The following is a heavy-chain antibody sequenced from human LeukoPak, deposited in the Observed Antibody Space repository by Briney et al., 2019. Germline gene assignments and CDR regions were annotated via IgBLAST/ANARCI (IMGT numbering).Heavy chain of an antibody. Sequence: GGSLRLSCAASGFTVSSNYMSWVRQAPGKGLEWVSVIYSGGSTYYADSVKGRFTISRDNSKNTLYLHMNSLRTEDTAVYYCARGGYYYDSSGYYLHDYWGQGTLVTVSS. CDR3: ARGGYYYDSSGYYLHDY. CDR2: IYSGGST. CDR1: GFTVSSNY. D-gene: IGHD3-22*01. J-gene: IGHJ4*02. V-gene: IGHV3-53*05.